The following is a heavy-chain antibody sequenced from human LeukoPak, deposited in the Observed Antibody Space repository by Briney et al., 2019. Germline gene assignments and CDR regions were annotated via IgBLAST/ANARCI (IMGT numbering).Heavy chain of an antibody. Sequence: PGGSLRLSCAASGFTFRNAWMSWVRQAPGKGLEWVGHIKSKVFGESTDYAAPVQGRFTVSRDDSKDTVDLQMNSLKIEDTAVYYCTTDAPSGSGELFGYWGQGTLVAVSS. CDR2: IKSKVFGEST. V-gene: IGHV3-15*01. D-gene: IGHD3-10*01. CDR1: GFTFRNAW. J-gene: IGHJ4*02. CDR3: TTDAPSGSGELFGY.